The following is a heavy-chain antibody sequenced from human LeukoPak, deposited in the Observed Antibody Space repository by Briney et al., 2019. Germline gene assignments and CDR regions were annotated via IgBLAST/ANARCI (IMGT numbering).Heavy chain of an antibody. CDR1: GFTFSTYA. D-gene: IGHD3-16*01. J-gene: IGHJ4*02. V-gene: IGHV3-23*01. Sequence: GGSLRLSCAASGFTFSTYAMTWVRQAPGKGLEWLSSISGSGYSTYYADSLKGRFTISRDNSNNTLYLQMNSLRAEDTAVYYCAKGRMITDYWGQGTLVTVPS. CDR3: AKGRMITDY. CDR2: ISGSGYST.